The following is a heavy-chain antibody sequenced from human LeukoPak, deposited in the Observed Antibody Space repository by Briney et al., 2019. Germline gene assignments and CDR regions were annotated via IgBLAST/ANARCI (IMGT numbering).Heavy chain of an antibody. V-gene: IGHV4-4*07. CDR2: IYTSGGT. Sequence: TSETLSLTCTVSGGSISSYYWSWIRQPAGKGLEWIGRIYTSGGTNYNPSLKSRVTMSVDTSKNQFSLKLSSVTAADTAVYYCASTDDRRGSGSPQDYWGQGTLVTVSS. CDR1: GGSISSYY. D-gene: IGHD3-10*01. CDR3: ASTDDRRGSGSPQDY. J-gene: IGHJ4*02.